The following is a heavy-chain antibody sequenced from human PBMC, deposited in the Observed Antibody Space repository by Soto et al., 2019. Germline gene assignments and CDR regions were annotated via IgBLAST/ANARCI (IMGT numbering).Heavy chain of an antibody. D-gene: IGHD3-22*01. CDR3: ARDRNGYNLEGNWFDP. V-gene: IGHV1-69*01. J-gene: IGHJ5*02. CDR1: GGTFSSYA. Sequence: QVQLVQSGAEVKKPGSSVKVSCKASGGTFSSYAISWVRQAPGQGLEWMGGIIPIFGTANYEQKFQGRVTITADESTSTAYMELSSLRSEDTAVYYCARDRNGYNLEGNWFDPWGQGTLVTVSS. CDR2: IIPIFGTA.